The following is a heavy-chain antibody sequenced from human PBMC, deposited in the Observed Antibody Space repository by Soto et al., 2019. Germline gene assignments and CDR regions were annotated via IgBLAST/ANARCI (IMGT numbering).Heavy chain of an antibody. CDR2: ISYDGSNK. J-gene: IGHJ3*01. Sequence: PWGSLRLSCAASGFTFSSKAMHWVRQAPGKGLEWVAVISYDGSNKYYADSVKGRFTISRDNSKNTLYLQMNSLRVEDTSVYYCTREGHSGSYLHEAFDVWGQGTMVTVSS. CDR3: TREGHSGSYLHEAFDV. V-gene: IGHV3-30-3*01. D-gene: IGHD1-26*01. CDR1: GFTFSSKA.